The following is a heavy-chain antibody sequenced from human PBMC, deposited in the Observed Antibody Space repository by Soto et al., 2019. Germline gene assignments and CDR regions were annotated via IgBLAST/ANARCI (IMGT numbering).Heavy chain of an antibody. CDR2: IIPIFGTA. J-gene: IGHJ4*02. Sequence: ASVKVSCKASGGTFSSYAISWVRQAPGQGLEWMGGIIPIFGTANYAQNFQDRLTITRDPSANTAFMELSSLRSEDTAVYYCARGSAAAGPYYFDYWAQGTLVTVSS. V-gene: IGHV1-69*05. CDR1: GGTFSSYA. D-gene: IGHD6-13*01. CDR3: ARGSAAAGPYYFDY.